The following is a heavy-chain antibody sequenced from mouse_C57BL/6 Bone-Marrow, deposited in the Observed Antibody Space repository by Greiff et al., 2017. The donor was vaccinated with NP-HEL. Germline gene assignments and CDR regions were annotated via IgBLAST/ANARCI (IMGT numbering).Heavy chain of an antibody. D-gene: IGHD2-5*01. CDR3: ARWENSNYPFAY. CDR2: INPSSGYT. CDR1: GYTFTSYW. V-gene: IGHV1-7*01. J-gene: IGHJ3*01. Sequence: VQLQQSGAELAKPGASVKLSCKASGYTFTSYWMHWVKQRPGQGLEWIGYINPSSGYTKYNEKFKSKATLTVDKPSSTAYMQLSSLTSEDSAVYYCARWENSNYPFAYWGQGTLVTVSA.